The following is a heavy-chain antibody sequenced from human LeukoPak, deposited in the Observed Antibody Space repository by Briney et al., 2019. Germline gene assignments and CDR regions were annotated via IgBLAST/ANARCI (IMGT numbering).Heavy chain of an antibody. Sequence: ASVKVSCKASGYTFTSYYMHWVRQAPGQGLEWMGWMNPNSGNTGYAQKFQGRVTITRNTSISTAYMELSSLRSEDTAVYYCARGDTTGYYSNWFDPWGQGTLVTVSS. CDR3: ARGDTTGYYSNWFDP. V-gene: IGHV1-8*03. CDR1: GYTFTSYY. J-gene: IGHJ5*02. CDR2: MNPNSGNT. D-gene: IGHD3-9*01.